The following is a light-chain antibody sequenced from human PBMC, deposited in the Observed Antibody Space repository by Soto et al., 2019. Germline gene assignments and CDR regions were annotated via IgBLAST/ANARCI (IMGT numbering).Light chain of an antibody. CDR3: SSFTSSITPHVV. CDR1: DSDVGGYNY. CDR2: GVS. Sequence: QSVLTQPASVSGSPGQSITISCTGTDSDVGGYNYVSWYQQHPGKAPQLMIYGVSNRPSGVSNRFSGSKSGNTASLTISGLQAEDEADYYCSSFTSSITPHVVFGGGTK. V-gene: IGLV2-14*01. J-gene: IGLJ2*01.